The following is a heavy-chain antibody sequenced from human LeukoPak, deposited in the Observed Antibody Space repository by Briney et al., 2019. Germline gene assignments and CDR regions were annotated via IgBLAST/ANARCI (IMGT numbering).Heavy chain of an antibody. V-gene: IGHV5-51*01. D-gene: IGHD3-10*01. Sequence: GESLKISCKGSGYSFPDYWIGWVRQMPGKGLEWMGIIYPGDSDTRYSPSFQGQVTISADKSFSTAYLQWSGLKASDTAMYYCARADQLKWFGDPRRPYYYGLDVWGQGTTVTVSS. J-gene: IGHJ6*02. CDR2: IYPGDSDT. CDR1: GYSFPDYW. CDR3: ARADQLKWFGDPRRPYYYGLDV.